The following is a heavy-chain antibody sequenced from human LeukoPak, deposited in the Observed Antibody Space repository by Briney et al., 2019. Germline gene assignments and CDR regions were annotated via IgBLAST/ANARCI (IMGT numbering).Heavy chain of an antibody. J-gene: IGHJ5*02. D-gene: IGHD2-2*01. CDR3: ARGGDCSSTSCLNWFDP. Sequence: GESLKISCKGSGYSFTSYWIGWVRQMPGKGLEWMGIIYPGDSDTRYSPSFQGQVTISADKSISTAYLQWSSLKASDTAMYYCARGGDCSSTSCLNWFDPWGQGTLVTVSS. CDR2: IYPGDSDT. CDR1: GYSFTSYW. V-gene: IGHV5-51*01.